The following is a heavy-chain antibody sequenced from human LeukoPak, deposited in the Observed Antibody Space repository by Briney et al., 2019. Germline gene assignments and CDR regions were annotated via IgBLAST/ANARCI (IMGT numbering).Heavy chain of an antibody. D-gene: IGHD6-19*01. CDR3: ARDAIAVAGLGGY. J-gene: IGHJ4*02. Sequence: GASVKVSCKASGYTFTSYDINWVRQAPGQGLEWMGWISPSSGGTNYAQRFEDRVIMTRDTSISTACMELSSLTFDDTAVYFCARDAIAVAGLGGYWGQGTLVTVSS. CDR2: ISPSSGGT. V-gene: IGHV1-2*02. CDR1: GYTFTSYD.